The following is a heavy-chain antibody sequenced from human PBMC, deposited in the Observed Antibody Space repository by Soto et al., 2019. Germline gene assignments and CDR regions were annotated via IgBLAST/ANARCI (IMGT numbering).Heavy chain of an antibody. J-gene: IGHJ4*02. CDR3: ARALEEYYYDSSGYYSVY. CDR1: GGTFSTYA. V-gene: IGHV1-69*12. Sequence: QVQLVQSGAEVKKPGSSVKVSCKASGGTFSTYAITWVRQAPGQGLEWMGGIIPIFGTAHYAQKFQGRVTITADESTSTAYMELSSLRSEDTAVYYCARALEEYYYDSSGYYSVYWGQGTLVTVST. CDR2: IIPIFGTA. D-gene: IGHD3-22*01.